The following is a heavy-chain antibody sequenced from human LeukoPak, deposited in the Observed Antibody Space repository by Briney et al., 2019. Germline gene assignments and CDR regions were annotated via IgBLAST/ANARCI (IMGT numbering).Heavy chain of an antibody. CDR3: AKDRNVDY. CDR2: ISGSGDNT. CDR1: GFIFSSYA. J-gene: IGHJ4*02. V-gene: IGHV3-23*01. Sequence: GGSLRLSCAVSGFIFSSYAMSWVRQAPGKGLEWVSSISGSGDNTHYADSVEGRFTISRDNSKNTLYLQMNSLRAEDTAGYYCAKDRNVDYWGQGTLVTVSS.